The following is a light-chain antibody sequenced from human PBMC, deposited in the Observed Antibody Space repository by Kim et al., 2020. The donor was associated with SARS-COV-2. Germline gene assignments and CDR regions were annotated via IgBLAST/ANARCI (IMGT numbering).Light chain of an antibody. Sequence: EIVLTQSPGTLSLSPGERATLACRASQTVVSNYLAWYQQKPGQAPRLLIYGASSRATGIPVRFSGSGSGTVFTLTVSRLEPDDSAVYYCQQYHNSARTFGQGTQVDI. V-gene: IGKV3-20*01. CDR3: QQYHNSART. J-gene: IGKJ1*01. CDR1: QTVVSNY. CDR2: GAS.